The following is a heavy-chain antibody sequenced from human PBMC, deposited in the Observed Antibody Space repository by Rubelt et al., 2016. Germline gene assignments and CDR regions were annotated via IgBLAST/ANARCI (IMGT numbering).Heavy chain of an antibody. CDR1: GGSFSGYY. J-gene: IGHJ6*03. CDR3: ARLRGDYYMDV. V-gene: IGHV4-34*01. Sequence: QVQLQQWGAGLLKPSETLSLTCAVYGGSFSGYYWSWIRQPPWTGLEWIGSIYYSGSTYYNPSLKSRFTISVDTAKNQFSLKLSSGTAADTAVYYCARLRGDYYMDVWGKGTTVTVSS. D-gene: IGHD4-17*01. CDR2: IYYSGST.